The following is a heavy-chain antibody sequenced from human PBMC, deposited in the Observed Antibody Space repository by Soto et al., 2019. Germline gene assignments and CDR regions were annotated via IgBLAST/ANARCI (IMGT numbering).Heavy chain of an antibody. D-gene: IGHD3-10*01. Sequence: ASVKVSCNASGYTSTSYDMHWVRQAPGQGLEWMGIINPSGGSTSYAQKFQGRVTMTRDTSTSTVYMELSSLRSEDTAVYYCARDQNYGSGSYYNYSYYCMDVWGKGTTVTVCS. J-gene: IGHJ6*03. CDR2: INPSGGST. CDR3: ARDQNYGSGSYYNYSYYCMDV. V-gene: IGHV1-46*03. CDR1: GYTSTSYD.